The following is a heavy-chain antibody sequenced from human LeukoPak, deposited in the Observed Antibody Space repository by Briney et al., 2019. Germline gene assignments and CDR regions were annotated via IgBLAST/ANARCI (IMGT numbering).Heavy chain of an antibody. J-gene: IGHJ6*02. V-gene: IGHV3-30*18. CDR2: ISSDGSNK. CDR3: AKHWNYYYGMDV. CDR1: GFTLSTYG. D-gene: IGHD3-3*01. Sequence: GGSLRLSCAASGFTLSTYGMHWVRQAPGKGLEWVAVISSDGSNKFYADSVKGRFTISRDGSKNTLYLQMNSLRAEDTAVYYCAKHWNYYYGMDVWGQGTTVTVSS.